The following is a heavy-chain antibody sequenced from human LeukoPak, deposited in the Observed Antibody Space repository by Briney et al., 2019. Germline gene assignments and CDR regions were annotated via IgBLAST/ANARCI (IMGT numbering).Heavy chain of an antibody. V-gene: IGHV4-30-4*01. CDR3: ARGGRSLRLLPDY. CDR2: IYYSGST. D-gene: IGHD5-12*01. CDR1: GGSISSGDYY. J-gene: IGHJ4*02. Sequence: PSQTLSLTCTVSGGSISSGDYYWSWIRQPPGKGLEWIGYIYYSGSTYYNPSLKSRVTISVDTSKNQFSLKLSSVTAADTAVYYCARGGRSLRLLPDYWGQGTLVTVSS.